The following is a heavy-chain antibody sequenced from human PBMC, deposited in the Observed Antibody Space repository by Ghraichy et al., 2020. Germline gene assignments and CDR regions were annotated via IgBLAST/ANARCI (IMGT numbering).Heavy chain of an antibody. J-gene: IGHJ4*02. CDR2: IIPNSGDT. Sequence: ASVKVSCKASGYIFTDYYIHWVRQAPGQGLEWMGWIIPNSGDTNYAQKFQGRVTMTRDTSINTAYMELNSLKSDDTAVYYCARGHLTGPSFDYWGQATLVAVSS. D-gene: IGHD1-14*01. V-gene: IGHV1-2*02. CDR1: GYIFTDYY. CDR3: ARGHLTGPSFDY.